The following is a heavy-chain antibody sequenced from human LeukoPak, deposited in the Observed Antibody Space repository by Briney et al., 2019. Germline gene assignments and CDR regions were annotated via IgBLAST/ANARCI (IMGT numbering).Heavy chain of an antibody. CDR1: GFTFNNYW. D-gene: IGHD3-3*01. CDR3: TRSSVGMSGVVSVAFDI. J-gene: IGHJ3*02. CDR2: INRDGTGT. V-gene: IGHV3-74*01. Sequence: GGSLRLSCAASGFTFNNYWMHWVRQAPGKGLVWVSRINRDGTGTTYADSVKGRLTISRDNTKNTLYLQMNSLRVEDTAVYFCTRSSVGMSGVVSVAFDIWGQGTMVTVSS.